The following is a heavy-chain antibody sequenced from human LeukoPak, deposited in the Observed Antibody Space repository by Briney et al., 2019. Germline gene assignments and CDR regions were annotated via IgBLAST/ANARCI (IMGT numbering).Heavy chain of an antibody. CDR2: IIPIFGTA. J-gene: IGHJ6*03. CDR1: GGTFISYA. V-gene: IGHV1-69*06. Sequence: ASVKVSCKASGGTFISYAISWVRQAPGQGLEWMGGIIPIFGTANYAQKFQGRVTITADKSTSTAYMELSSLRSEDTAVYFCARGVGGLGNMDVWGKGTTVIISS. CDR3: ARGVGGLGNMDV. D-gene: IGHD3-16*01.